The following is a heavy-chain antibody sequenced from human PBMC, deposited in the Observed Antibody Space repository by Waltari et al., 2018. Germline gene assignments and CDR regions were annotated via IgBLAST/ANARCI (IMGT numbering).Heavy chain of an antibody. J-gene: IGHJ3*02. CDR1: GFTLSSYW. D-gene: IGHD3-22*01. CDR2: IMTDGSEE. V-gene: IGHV3-7*01. Sequence: EVQLVESGGGLVQPGGSLRLSCAASGFTLSSYWMSWVRQAPGKGLEWVAKIMTDGSEEYYVDSGRGRFTISRDNAKNSLFLQMNSLRPEDTAVYYCARDQWFAFDIWGQGTMVTVSS. CDR3: ARDQWFAFDI.